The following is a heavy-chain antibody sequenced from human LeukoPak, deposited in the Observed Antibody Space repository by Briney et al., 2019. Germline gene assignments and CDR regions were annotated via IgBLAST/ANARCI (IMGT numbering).Heavy chain of an antibody. CDR2: IRGNSGMR. CDR1: GFSFSDYA. CDR3: AKYLDQFDY. Sequence: GGSLRLSCTSSGFSFSDYAMNWVRQAPGKGLEWVSCIRGNSGMRFYSDSVRGRFTISRDNSKNTLYLQMNSLRAEDTAVYYCAKYLDQFDYWGQGALVTVSS. V-gene: IGHV3-23*01. J-gene: IGHJ4*02. D-gene: IGHD2-2*03.